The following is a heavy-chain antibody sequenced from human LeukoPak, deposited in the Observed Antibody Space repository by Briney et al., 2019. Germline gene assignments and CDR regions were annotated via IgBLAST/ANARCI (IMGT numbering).Heavy chain of an antibody. CDR1: GGSFSGYY. V-gene: IGHV4-34*01. J-gene: IGHJ5*02. D-gene: IGHD6-13*01. CDR2: IYYSGST. Sequence: PSETLSLTCAVYGGSFSGYYWSWIRQPPGKGLEWIGSIYYSGSTYYNPSLKSRVTISVDTSKNQFSLKLSSVTAADTAVYYCARDTARGWIIKSSSWFNWFDPWGQGTLVTVSS. CDR3: ARDTARGWIIKSSSWFNWFDP.